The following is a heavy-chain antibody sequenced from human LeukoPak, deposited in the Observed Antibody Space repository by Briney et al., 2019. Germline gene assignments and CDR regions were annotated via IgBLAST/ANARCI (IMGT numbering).Heavy chain of an antibody. CDR2: ISYDGSNK. D-gene: IGHD6-13*01. CDR3: ARVGRGQLVLYYFDY. CDR1: GFTFSSYG. V-gene: IGHV3-30*19. J-gene: IGHJ4*02. Sequence: GGSLRLSCAASGFTFSSYGMHWVHQAPGKGLEWVAVISYDGSNKYYADSVKGRFTISRDNSKNTLYLQMNSLRAEDTAVYYCARVGRGQLVLYYFDYWGQGTLVTVSS.